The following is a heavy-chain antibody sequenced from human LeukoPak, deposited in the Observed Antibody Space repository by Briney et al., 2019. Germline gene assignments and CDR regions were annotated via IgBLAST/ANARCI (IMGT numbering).Heavy chain of an antibody. D-gene: IGHD1-26*01. V-gene: IGHV4-59*13. J-gene: IGHJ3*02. Sequence: SETLSLTCSVSGGSIGSSFWNWIRLSPGKGLEWIGYISYSGRTNYSPSLKRRVTISIDTSKNQLSLTLTSVTAADTALYYCARDRSGTYYTFDIWGKGTMVSVSA. CDR1: GGSIGSSF. CDR2: ISYSGRT. CDR3: ARDRSGTYYTFDI.